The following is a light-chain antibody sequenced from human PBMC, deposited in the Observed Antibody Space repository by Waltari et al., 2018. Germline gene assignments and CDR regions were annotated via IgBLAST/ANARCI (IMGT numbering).Light chain of an antibody. CDR2: DVT. V-gene: IGLV2-14*03. CDR1: SSDVGSYNS. Sequence: QSALTQPASVSGSPGQSITIPCTGTSSDVGSYNSVSWYQQHPGKAPKLMIYDVTNPPSGVSNRFSGSKSGNTASLTISGLQAEDEADYYCSSYMDTTTLELFGGGTSLTVL. CDR3: SSYMDTTTLEL. J-gene: IGLJ2*01.